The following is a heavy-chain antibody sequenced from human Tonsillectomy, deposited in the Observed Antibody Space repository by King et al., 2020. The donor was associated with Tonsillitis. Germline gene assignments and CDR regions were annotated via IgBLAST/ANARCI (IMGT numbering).Heavy chain of an antibody. Sequence: TLKESGPVLVKPTETLTLTCTVSGFSLSNSRMGVSWIRQPPGKALEWLAHSFSSDEKSYSTSLKSRLTISKDTSKSQVVLTMTNMDPVGTGTYYCARFYWGARYMDVGGKGTTVTVSS. D-gene: IGHD7-27*01. V-gene: IGHV2-26*01. CDR1: GFSLSNSRMG. J-gene: IGHJ6*01. CDR3: ARFYWGARYMDV. CDR2: SFSSDEK.